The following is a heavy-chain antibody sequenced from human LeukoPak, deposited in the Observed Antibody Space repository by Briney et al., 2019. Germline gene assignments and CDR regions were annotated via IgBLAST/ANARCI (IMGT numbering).Heavy chain of an antibody. Sequence: GGSLRLSCAASGFTFSNYWMTWVRRAPGKGLKWVANIRRDGSETHYVDSVMGRFTISRDSAKNSLYLQMNSLRAEDTAVYYCARDDTHYGSSGSFYDAFDIWGQGTMVTVSS. D-gene: IGHD3-22*01. CDR2: IRRDGSET. J-gene: IGHJ3*02. CDR1: GFTFSNYW. V-gene: IGHV3-7*01. CDR3: ARDDTHYGSSGSFYDAFDI.